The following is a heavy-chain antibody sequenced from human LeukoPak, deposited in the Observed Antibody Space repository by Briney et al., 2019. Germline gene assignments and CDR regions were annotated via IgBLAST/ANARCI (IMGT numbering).Heavy chain of an antibody. CDR3: ARESGGNTPYYFDY. J-gene: IGHJ4*02. V-gene: IGHV3-30*04. CDR2: ISYDDGSNK. Sequence: GGSLRLSCAASGFSFSTYALHWVRQAPGKGLEWVAVISYDDGSNKYYADSVKGRFTISRDNSKNTLYLQMNSLRTEDTAVYYCARESGGNTPYYFDYWGQGTLVTVSS. D-gene: IGHD2-2*02. CDR1: GFSFSTYA.